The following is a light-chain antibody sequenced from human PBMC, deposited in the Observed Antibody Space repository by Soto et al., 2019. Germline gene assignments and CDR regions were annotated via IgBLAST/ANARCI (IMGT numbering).Light chain of an antibody. V-gene: IGLV2-14*03. CDR1: ISDVGGSNY. Sequence: QSALTQPASVSGSPGQSITISCTGTISDVGGSNYVSWYKQHPGKAPKLMIYDVSNRPSGVSNRFSGYKSGNTASLTISGLQAEDEADYYCGAYSSSSTLYVFGTGTKLTV. CDR3: GAYSSSSTLYV. J-gene: IGLJ1*01. CDR2: DVS.